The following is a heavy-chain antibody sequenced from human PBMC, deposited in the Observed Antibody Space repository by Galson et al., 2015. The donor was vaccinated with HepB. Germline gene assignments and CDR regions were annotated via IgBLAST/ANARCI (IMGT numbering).Heavy chain of an antibody. D-gene: IGHD1-1*01. J-gene: IGHJ5*02. CDR2: IYPGDSDT. Sequence: QSGAEVKKPGESLKISCKGSGYSLTSYWIGWVRQMPGKGLEWMGIIYPGDSDTRYSPSFQGQVTISADKSISTAYLQWSSLKASDTAMYYCARGQRNDAPINWLDPWGQGTLVTVSS. CDR1: GYSLTSYW. CDR3: ARGQRNDAPINWLDP. V-gene: IGHV5-51*03.